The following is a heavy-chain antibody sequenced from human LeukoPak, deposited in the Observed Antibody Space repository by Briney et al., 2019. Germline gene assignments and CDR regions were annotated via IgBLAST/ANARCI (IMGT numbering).Heavy chain of an antibody. CDR2: MNPNSGNT. CDR3: ARGYRAYYDSSGYSDY. D-gene: IGHD3-22*01. Sequence: ASVKVSCKASGYTFTGYDINWVRQATGQGLEWMGWMNPNSGNTGYAQKFQGRVTMTRNTSISTAYMELSSLRSEDTAAYYCARGYRAYYDSSGYSDYWGQGTLVTVSS. CDR1: GYTFTGYD. J-gene: IGHJ4*02. V-gene: IGHV1-8*01.